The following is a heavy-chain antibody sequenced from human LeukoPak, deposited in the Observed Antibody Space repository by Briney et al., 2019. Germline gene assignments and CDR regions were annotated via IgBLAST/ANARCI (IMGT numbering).Heavy chain of an antibody. CDR1: GGSFSGYY. CDR2: INHSGST. D-gene: IGHD1-26*01. V-gene: IGHV4-34*01. Sequence: SETLSLTCAVYGGSFSGYYWSWIRRPPGKGLEWIGEINHSGSTNYNPSLKSRVTISVDTSKNQFSLKLSSVTAADTAVYYCARGVIWWELRVASDIWGQGTMVTVSS. J-gene: IGHJ3*02. CDR3: ARGVIWWELRVASDI.